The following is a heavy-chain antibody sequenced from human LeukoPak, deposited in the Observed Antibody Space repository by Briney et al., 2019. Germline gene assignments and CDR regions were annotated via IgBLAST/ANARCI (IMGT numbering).Heavy chain of an antibody. Sequence: SETLSLTCTVSGVSISSSSYYWGWIRQPPGKGLEWIGSIYYNGFTYYNPSLKRRVTISVDTSKNQFSLKLSSVTAADTAVYYCARHRYSSNWEFGIVDYWGQGTLVTVSS. D-gene: IGHD6-13*01. CDR3: ARHRYSSNWEFGIVDY. CDR2: IYYNGFT. CDR1: GVSISSSSYY. V-gene: IGHV4-39*01. J-gene: IGHJ4*02.